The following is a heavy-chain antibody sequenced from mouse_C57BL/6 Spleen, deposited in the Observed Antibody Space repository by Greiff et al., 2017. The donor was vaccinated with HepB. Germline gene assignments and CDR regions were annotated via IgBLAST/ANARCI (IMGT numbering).Heavy chain of an antibody. V-gene: IGHV1-72*01. Sequence: QVQLQQPGAELVKPGASVKLSCKASGYTFTSYWMHWVKQRPGRGLEWIGRIDPNSGGTKYNEKFKSKATLTVDKPSSTAYMQLSSLTSEDSAGYYCARRWYGYDAGAYYAMDYWGQGTSVTVSS. D-gene: IGHD2-2*01. J-gene: IGHJ4*01. CDR3: ARRWYGYDAGAYYAMDY. CDR2: IDPNSGGT. CDR1: GYTFTSYW.